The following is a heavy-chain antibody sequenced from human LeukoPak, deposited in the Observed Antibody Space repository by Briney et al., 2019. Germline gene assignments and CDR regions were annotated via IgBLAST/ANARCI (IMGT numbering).Heavy chain of an antibody. CDR1: GFTVSSNY. Sequence: GGSLRLSCAASGFTVSSNYMSWVRQAPGKGLEWVSVIYSGSSTYYADSVKGRFTISRDNSKNTLYLQMNSLRAEDTAVYYCARDSPYDSEGAFDIWGQGTMVTVSS. CDR3: ARDSPYDSEGAFDI. J-gene: IGHJ3*02. D-gene: IGHD3-22*01. CDR2: IYSGSST. V-gene: IGHV3-53*01.